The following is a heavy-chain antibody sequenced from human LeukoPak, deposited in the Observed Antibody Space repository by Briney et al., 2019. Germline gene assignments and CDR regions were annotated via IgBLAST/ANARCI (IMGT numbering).Heavy chain of an antibody. CDR3: ARAGNIVATIYFDY. Sequence: SETLSLTCTVSGGSISSSSYYWSWLRQPPGKGLEWNGNIYYSGSTYKHPSLKRRATITINANKNQFSLMLSSVTAAETAVYYCARAGNIVATIYFDYWGQGTLVTVSS. D-gene: IGHD5-12*01. CDR2: IYYSGST. J-gene: IGHJ4*02. V-gene: IGHV4-39*07. CDR1: GGSISSSSYY.